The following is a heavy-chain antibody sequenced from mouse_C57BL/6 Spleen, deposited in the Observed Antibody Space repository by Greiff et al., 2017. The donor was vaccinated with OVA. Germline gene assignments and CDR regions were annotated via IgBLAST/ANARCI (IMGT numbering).Heavy chain of an antibody. J-gene: IGHJ2*01. CDR3: ARGTGEYFDY. Sequence: QVQLQQPGAELVRPGSSVKLSCKASGYTFTSYWMHWVKQRPIQGLEWIGNIDPSDSETHYNQKFKDKATLTVDKSSSTACMQLSSLTSEDSAVYYCARGTGEYFDYWGQGTTLTVSS. CDR2: IDPSDSET. D-gene: IGHD4-1*01. V-gene: IGHV1-52*01. CDR1: GYTFTSYW.